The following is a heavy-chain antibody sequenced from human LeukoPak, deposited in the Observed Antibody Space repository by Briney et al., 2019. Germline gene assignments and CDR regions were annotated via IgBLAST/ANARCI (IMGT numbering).Heavy chain of an antibody. J-gene: IGHJ4*02. CDR1: VFTFSSHW. Sequence: PGGSLRLSCGPSVFTFSSHWKRWVRQAPRKALEWVANIKQDGSEKYYVDSVKGRFTLSRGKAKNSLYLQMNSLRAEDTAVYYCAREAGVPPTTQQWPTSVDCWGQGTLVTVSS. CDR2: IKQDGSEK. D-gene: IGHD5-18*01. V-gene: IGHV3-7*03. CDR3: AREAGVPPTTQQWPTSVDC.